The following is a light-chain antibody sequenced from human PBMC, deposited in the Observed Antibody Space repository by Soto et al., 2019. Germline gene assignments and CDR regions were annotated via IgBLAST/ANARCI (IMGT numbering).Light chain of an antibody. CDR2: AAS. J-gene: IGKJ4*01. CDR1: QGIRNY. CDR3: QKYDGVPLT. Sequence: DIQMTQSPSSLSASVGDRVTIACRASQGIRNYLAWYQQKPGKVPKLLIYAASTLHSGVPSRFSGSGSGTDFSLTISSLQPEDVATYYCQKYDGVPLTFGGGTKVDIK. V-gene: IGKV1-27*01.